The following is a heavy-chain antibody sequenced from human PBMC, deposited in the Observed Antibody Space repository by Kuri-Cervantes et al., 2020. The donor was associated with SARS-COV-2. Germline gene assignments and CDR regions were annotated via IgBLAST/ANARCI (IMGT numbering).Heavy chain of an antibody. CDR1: GFTFSSYS. D-gene: IGHD6-13*01. CDR2: ISSSSSYI. V-gene: IGHV3-21*01. J-gene: IGHJ6*03. CDR3: ARGVGSSWSYYYYYMDV. Sequence: GGSLRLSCAASGFTFSSYSMNWVRQAPGKGLEWVSSISSSSSYIYYADSVKGRFTISRDNAKSSLYLQMNSLRAGDTAVYYCARGVGSSWSYYYYYMDVWGKGTTVTVSS.